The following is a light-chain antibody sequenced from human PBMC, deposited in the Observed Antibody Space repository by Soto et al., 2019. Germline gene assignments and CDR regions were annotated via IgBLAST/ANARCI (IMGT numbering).Light chain of an antibody. CDR1: SSDVGAFDY. Sequence: QPVLTQPASVSGSPGQSITISCTGTSSDVGAFDYVSWYQQHPGKAPKLMIFDVHNRPSGVSDRFSGSKSGNTASLTISGLQAEDEADYYCNSYATSTSYVFGTGTKLTVL. V-gene: IGLV2-14*03. CDR3: NSYATSTSYV. CDR2: DVH. J-gene: IGLJ1*01.